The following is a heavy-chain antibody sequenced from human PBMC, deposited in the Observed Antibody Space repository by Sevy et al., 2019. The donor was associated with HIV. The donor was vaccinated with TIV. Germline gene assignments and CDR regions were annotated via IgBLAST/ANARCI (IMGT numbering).Heavy chain of an antibody. CDR3: AKGNLGIAQLWLRLDY. V-gene: IGHV3-23*01. CDR2: ISGSGGST. Sequence: GGSLRLSCAASGFTFSSYAMSWVRQAPGKGLEWVSAISGSGGSTYYADSVKGRFTISRDNSKNTLYLQMNSLRAEDTAVYYCAKGNLGIAQLWLRLDYWGQGTLVTVSS. J-gene: IGHJ4*02. CDR1: GFTFSSYA. D-gene: IGHD5-18*01.